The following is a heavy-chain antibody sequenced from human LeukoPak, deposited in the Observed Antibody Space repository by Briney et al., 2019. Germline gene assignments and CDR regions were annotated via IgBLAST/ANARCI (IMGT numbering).Heavy chain of an antibody. CDR1: GGSISSSSYY. CDR3: ARRDIETGLDY. D-gene: IGHD5-12*01. J-gene: IGHJ4*02. CDR2: IYYSGST. Sequence: SETLSLTCTVSGGSISSSSYYWGWIRQPPGKGLEWIGSIYYSGSTYYNPSLKSRVTISVDTSKNQFSLKLSSVTAADTAVYYCARRDIETGLDYWGQGTLVTVSS. V-gene: IGHV4-39*01.